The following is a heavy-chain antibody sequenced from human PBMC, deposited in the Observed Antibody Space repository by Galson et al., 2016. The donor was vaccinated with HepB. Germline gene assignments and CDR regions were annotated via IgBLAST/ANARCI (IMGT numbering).Heavy chain of an antibody. J-gene: IGHJ4*02. CDR1: GYTFSHYS. Sequence: SLRLSCAAAGYTFSHYSMSWVRQAPGKGLEWVAYIHNSGNVAYYADSVRGRFVISRDNAKNLLLLEMSSLKDEDTAVYFCAREHCGGDCYALAYWGQGAVVAVAS. D-gene: IGHD2-21*02. CDR2: IHNSGNVA. V-gene: IGHV3-48*02. CDR3: AREHCGGDCYALAY.